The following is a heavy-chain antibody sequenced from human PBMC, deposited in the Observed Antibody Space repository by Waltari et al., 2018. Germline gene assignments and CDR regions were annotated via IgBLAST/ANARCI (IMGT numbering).Heavy chain of an antibody. V-gene: IGHV4-39*01. D-gene: IGHD2-21*02. J-gene: IGHJ5*02. CDR1: GGPITSTRYY. CDR3: ARRHDFFWFDP. Sequence: QLQLQESGPGLVTPSETLSLTCTVSGGPITSTRYYWGWIRQPPGKGLEWIGSIYYSGGTYYNPSLKSRVTISIDTSKTQFSLKLSSVTAADTAVYYCARRHDFFWFDPWGQGTLVTVSS. CDR2: IYYSGGT.